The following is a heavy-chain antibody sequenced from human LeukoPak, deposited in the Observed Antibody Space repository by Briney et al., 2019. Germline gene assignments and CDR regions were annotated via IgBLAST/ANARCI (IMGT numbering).Heavy chain of an antibody. CDR1: GFTFSDYY. D-gene: IGHD3-9*01. CDR2: ISSSGSTI. V-gene: IGHV3-11*01. Sequence: GGSLRLSCAASGFTFSDYYMSWIRQAPGKGLEWVSYISSSGSTIYYADSVKSRFTISRDNAKNSLYLQMNSLRAEDTALYYCAKGHYDILTGYSDYWGQGTLVTVSS. J-gene: IGHJ4*02. CDR3: AKGHYDILTGYSDY.